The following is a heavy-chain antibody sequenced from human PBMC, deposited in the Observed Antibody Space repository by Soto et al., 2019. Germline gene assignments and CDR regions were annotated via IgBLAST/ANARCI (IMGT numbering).Heavy chain of an antibody. CDR1: GFTFSSYG. Sequence: QVQLVESGGGVVQPGRSLRLSCAASGFTFSSYGMHWVRQAPGKGLEWVAVISYDGSNKYYADSVKGRFTISRDNSKTTLYLQMNSLRAEDTAVYYCPKDGERYYYYGMDVWGQGTTVTVSS. D-gene: IGHD3-10*01. J-gene: IGHJ6*02. V-gene: IGHV3-30*18. CDR3: PKDGERYYYYGMDV. CDR2: ISYDGSNK.